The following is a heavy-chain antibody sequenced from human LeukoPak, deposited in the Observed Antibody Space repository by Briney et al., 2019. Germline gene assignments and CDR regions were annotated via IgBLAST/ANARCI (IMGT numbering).Heavy chain of an antibody. CDR3: ARTMITFGDDMGYFDY. J-gene: IGHJ4*02. V-gene: IGHV5-51*01. D-gene: IGHD3-16*01. CDR2: IYTGDSDT. CDR1: GYSFTSYW. Sequence: GESLKISCKGSGYSFTSYWIGWVRQMPGKGLEWMGIIYTGDSDTRYSPSFQGQVTISADKSISTAYLQWSSRKASDTAMYYWARTMITFGDDMGYFDYWGQGTLVTVSS.